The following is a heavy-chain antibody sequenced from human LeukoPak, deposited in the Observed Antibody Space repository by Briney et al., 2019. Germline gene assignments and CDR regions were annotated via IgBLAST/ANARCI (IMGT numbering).Heavy chain of an antibody. J-gene: IGHJ3*02. CDR2: INSNSGGT. V-gene: IGHV1-2*02. D-gene: IGHD3-22*01. CDR1: GYTLTGY. CDR3: GSPSMTMIAVGIDAFDI. Sequence: GASVMVSCKASGYTLTGYLHWVRQAPGQGLEWMGWINSNSGGTNYAQKFRGRVTMTRDTSISTAYMELTRLTSDDTAMYYCGSPSMTMIAVGIDAFDIWGQGTMLTVSS.